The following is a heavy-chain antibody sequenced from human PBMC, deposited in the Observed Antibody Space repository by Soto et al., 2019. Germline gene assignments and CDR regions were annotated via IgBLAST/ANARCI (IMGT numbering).Heavy chain of an antibody. CDR2: ISYDGSNK. CDR1: GFTFSSYG. Sequence: PGGSLRLSCAASGFTFSSYGMHWVRQAPGKGLEWVAVISYDGSNKYYADSVKGRFTISRDNSKNTLYLQMNSLRAEDTAVYYCANDPDYYGSGSYYFAYWGQGTLVTVS. CDR3: ANDPDYYGSGSYYFAY. J-gene: IGHJ4*02. V-gene: IGHV3-30*18. D-gene: IGHD3-10*01.